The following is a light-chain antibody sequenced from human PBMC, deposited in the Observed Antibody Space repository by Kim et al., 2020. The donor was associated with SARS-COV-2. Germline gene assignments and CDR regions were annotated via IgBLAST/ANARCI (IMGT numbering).Light chain of an antibody. CDR2: DTS. CDR3: QQYGSSPQT. V-gene: IGKV3D-20*01. Sequence: PGERATRSCGASQSIRSSYLAWYQQRPGLAPRLLIYDTSTRATGIPDRFSGSGSGTDFTLTISRLEPEDFAVYYCQQYGSSPQTFGPGTRVEIK. J-gene: IGKJ1*01. CDR1: QSIRSSY.